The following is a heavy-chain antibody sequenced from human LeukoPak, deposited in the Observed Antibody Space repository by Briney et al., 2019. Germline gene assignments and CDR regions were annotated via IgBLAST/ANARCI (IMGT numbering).Heavy chain of an antibody. CDR1: GFTFSDYY. Sequence: GSLRLSCAASGFTFSDYYMSWIRQAPGKGLEWVSYISSSGSTIYYADSVKGRFTISRDNAKNSLYLQMNSLRAEDTAVYYCARDRSLYYYDSSGYEYYFDYWGQGTLVTVSS. V-gene: IGHV3-11*01. CDR2: ISSSGSTI. D-gene: IGHD3-22*01. J-gene: IGHJ4*02. CDR3: ARDRSLYYYDSSGYEYYFDY.